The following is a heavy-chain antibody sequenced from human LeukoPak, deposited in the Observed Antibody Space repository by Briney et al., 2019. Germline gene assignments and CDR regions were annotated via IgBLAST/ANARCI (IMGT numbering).Heavy chain of an antibody. CDR3: AREAGYSYGVY. CDR2: INPNSGGT. D-gene: IGHD5-18*01. J-gene: IGHJ4*02. Sequence: ASVKVSCKAAGYTFTGYYMHWVRQAPGEGLEWMGWINPNSGGTNYAQKFQGRVTMTRDTSISTAYMELSRLRSDDTAVYYCAREAGYSYGVYWGQGTLVTVSS. V-gene: IGHV1-2*02. CDR1: GYTFTGYY.